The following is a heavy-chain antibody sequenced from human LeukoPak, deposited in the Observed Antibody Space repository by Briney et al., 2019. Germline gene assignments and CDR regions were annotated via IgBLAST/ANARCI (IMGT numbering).Heavy chain of an antibody. CDR2: ISAYNGNT. Sequence: VASVKVSCKASGYTFTSYGISWVRQAPGQGLEWMGWISAYNGNTNYAQKLQGRVTMTRDTSISTAYMELSRLRSDDTAVYYCARVTPVYYYDSSGYYPDYWGQGTLVTVSS. CDR1: GYTFTSYG. V-gene: IGHV1-18*01. CDR3: ARVTPVYYYDSSGYYPDY. J-gene: IGHJ4*02. D-gene: IGHD3-22*01.